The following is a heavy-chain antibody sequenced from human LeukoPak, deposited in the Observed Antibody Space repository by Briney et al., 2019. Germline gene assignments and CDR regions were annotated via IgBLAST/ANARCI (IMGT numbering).Heavy chain of an antibody. D-gene: IGHD6-19*01. V-gene: IGHV1-69*13. J-gene: IGHJ4*02. Sequence: GASVKVACKASGGTFSSYAISWVRQAPGQGLEWMGGIIPIFGTANYAQKFQGRVTITADESTSTAYTELSSLRSEDTAVYYCARVPSSGWSIGGDGYKFSRGYYFDHWGQGTLVTVSS. CDR1: GGTFSSYA. CDR2: IIPIFGTA. CDR3: ARVPSSGWSIGGDGYKFSRGYYFDH.